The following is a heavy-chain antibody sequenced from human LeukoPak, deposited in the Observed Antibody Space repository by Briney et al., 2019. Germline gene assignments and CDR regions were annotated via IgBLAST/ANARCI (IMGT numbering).Heavy chain of an antibody. J-gene: IGHJ6*03. V-gene: IGHV3-11*04. CDR2: ISSSGSTI. Sequence: GGSLRLSCAASGFTFSDYYMSWIRQAPGKGLEWVSYISSSGSTIYYADSVKGRFTISRDNAKNSLYLQMNSLRAEDTAVYYCARRYPGYSYGYEYYYYYMDVWGKGTTVTVSS. CDR1: GFTFSDYY. CDR3: ARRYPGYSYGYEYYYYYMDV. D-gene: IGHD5-18*01.